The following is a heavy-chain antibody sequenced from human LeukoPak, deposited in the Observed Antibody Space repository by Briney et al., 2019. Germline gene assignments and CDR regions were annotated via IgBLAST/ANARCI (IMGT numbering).Heavy chain of an antibody. CDR3: AGTRRYCSGGSCYNWFDP. D-gene: IGHD2-15*01. J-gene: IGHJ5*02. CDR2: IYASGNS. Sequence: SETLSLXCTVSGGSISSDTYYWSWIRQPAGKGLEWIGRIYASGNSNYNASLKSRVTISIDTSKNQFSLRLNSVIATDTAVYYCAGTRRYCSGGSCYNWFDPWGQGILVTVSS. V-gene: IGHV4-61*02. CDR1: GGSISSDTYY.